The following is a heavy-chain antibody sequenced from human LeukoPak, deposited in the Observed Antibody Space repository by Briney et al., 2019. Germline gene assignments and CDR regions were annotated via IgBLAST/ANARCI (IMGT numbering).Heavy chain of an antibody. CDR1: GYTLTELS. D-gene: IGHD3-10*01. Sequence: ASVKVSCKVSGYTLTELSMHWVRQAPGKGLEWMGGFDPEDGETIYAQKFQGRVTMTTDTSTSTAYMELRSLRSDDTAVYYCARDLGFRAGSYGLSWGQGTLVTVSS. J-gene: IGHJ4*02. CDR3: ARDLGFRAGSYGLS. V-gene: IGHV1-24*01. CDR2: FDPEDGET.